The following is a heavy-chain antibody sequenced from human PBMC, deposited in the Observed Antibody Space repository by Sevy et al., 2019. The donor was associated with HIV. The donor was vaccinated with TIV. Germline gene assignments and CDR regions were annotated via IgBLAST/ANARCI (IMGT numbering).Heavy chain of an antibody. CDR2: MYYTGST. CDR3: ARAPPVRSGDDSLNWFDP. V-gene: IGHV4-59*01. Sequence: SETLSLTCTVSGGSISAYYWSWIRQPPGKQLEYIGYMYYTGSTNYNPSLKSRVTISVDTSKNQFSLKLNSVTAADTAVYFCARAPPVRSGDDSLNWFDPWGQGTLVTVSS. CDR1: GGSISAYY. J-gene: IGHJ5*02. D-gene: IGHD5-12*01.